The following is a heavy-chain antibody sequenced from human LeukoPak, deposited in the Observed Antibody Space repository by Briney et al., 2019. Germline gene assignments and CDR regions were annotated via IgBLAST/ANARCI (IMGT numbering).Heavy chain of an antibody. CDR1: GYTFTGYY. CDR3: ATVTNNWKTGAYYYGMDV. J-gene: IGHJ6*02. CDR2: INPNSGGT. Sequence: ASVKVSCKASGYTFTGYYMHWVRQAPGQGLEWMGWINPNSGGTNYAQKFQGRVTMTEDTSTDTAYMELSSLRSEDTAVYYCATVTNNWKTGAYYYGMDVWGQGTTVTVSS. V-gene: IGHV1-2*02. D-gene: IGHD1-20*01.